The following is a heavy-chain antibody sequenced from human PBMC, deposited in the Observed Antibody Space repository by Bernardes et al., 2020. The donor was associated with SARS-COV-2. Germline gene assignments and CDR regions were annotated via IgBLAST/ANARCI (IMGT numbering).Heavy chain of an antibody. CDR1: GYTFTSSG. CDR2: VNTYNGNT. D-gene: IGHD3-3*01. V-gene: IGHV1-18*04. Sequence: ASVKVSCKASGYTFTSSGISWVRQAPGQGPEWMGWVNTYNGNTNYARKFQGRVTMTTDTSTSTAYMELRSLISDDTAVYYCARDGTTIFGVVFRTNYFDPWGQGTLVTVSS. CDR3: ARDGTTIFGVVFRTNYFDP. J-gene: IGHJ5*02.